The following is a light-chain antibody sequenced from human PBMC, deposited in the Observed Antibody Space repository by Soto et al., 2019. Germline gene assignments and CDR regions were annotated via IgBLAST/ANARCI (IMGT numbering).Light chain of an antibody. CDR2: GNN. Sequence: QSVLTQPPSVSGAPGQRVTISCTGTASSIAARYGVHWYQQIPGKAPKLLIYGNNNRPSGVPDRFSASKSGISASLAITGLQADDEADYYCQSYDNSLNEWVFGGGTKVTVL. J-gene: IGLJ3*02. V-gene: IGLV1-40*01. CDR1: ASSIAARYG. CDR3: QSYDNSLNEWV.